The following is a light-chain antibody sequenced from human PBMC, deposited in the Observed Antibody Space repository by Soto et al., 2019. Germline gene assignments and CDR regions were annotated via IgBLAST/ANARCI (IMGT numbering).Light chain of an antibody. CDR1: RRDVGGYNY. Sequence: QSVLTQPASVSGSPGQSITISCTGTRRDVGGYNYVSWYQQYPGKSPKLLIYEVTHRPSGVSNRFSGSKSGNTASLTISGLQAEDEADYYYSSYTISNTLPFVFGTGTKVTVL. CDR2: EVT. J-gene: IGLJ1*01. CDR3: SSYTISNTLPFV. V-gene: IGLV2-14*01.